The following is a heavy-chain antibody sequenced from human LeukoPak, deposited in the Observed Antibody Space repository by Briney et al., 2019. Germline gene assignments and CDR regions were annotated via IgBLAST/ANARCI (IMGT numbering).Heavy chain of an antibody. CDR1: GGSISSYY. J-gene: IGHJ4*02. CDR3: ARHTGGIAVVDYYFDY. D-gene: IGHD2-21*01. V-gene: IGHV4-59*08. Sequence: PSETLSLTCTVSGGSISSYYWSWIRQPPGKGLEWIGYTYYSGSTNYNPSLKSRVTISVDTSKNQFSLKLSSVTAADTAVYYCARHTGGIAVVDYYFDYWGQGTLVTVSS. CDR2: TYYSGST.